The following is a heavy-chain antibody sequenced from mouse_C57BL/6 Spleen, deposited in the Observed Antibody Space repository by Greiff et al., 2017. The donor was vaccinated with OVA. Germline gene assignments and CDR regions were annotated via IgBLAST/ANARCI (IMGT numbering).Heavy chain of an antibody. CDR2: ISSGGSYT. V-gene: IGHV5-6*01. D-gene: IGHD4-1*01. Sequence: EVQLVESGGDLVKPGGSLKLSCAASGFTFSSYGMSWVRQTPDKRLEWVATISSGGSYTYYPDSVKGRFTISRDNAKNTLYLQMSSLKSEDTAMYYCARDWDVGFDYWGQGTTLTVSS. CDR3: ARDWDVGFDY. CDR1: GFTFSSYG. J-gene: IGHJ2*01.